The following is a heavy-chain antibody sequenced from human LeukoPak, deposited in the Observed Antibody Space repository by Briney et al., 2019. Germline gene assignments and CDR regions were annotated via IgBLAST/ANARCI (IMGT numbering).Heavy chain of an antibody. J-gene: IGHJ4*02. D-gene: IGHD3-3*01. CDR3: ARDRSTYYDFWSGFDY. CDR1: GFTFDDYG. Sequence: GGSLRLSCAASGFTFDDYGMSWVRQVPGKGLEWVSGINWNGGSTGYADSVRGRFTISRDNAKNSLYLQMNSLRAEDTAVYYCARDRSTYYDFWSGFDYWGQGTLVTVSS. CDR2: INWNGGST. V-gene: IGHV3-20*04.